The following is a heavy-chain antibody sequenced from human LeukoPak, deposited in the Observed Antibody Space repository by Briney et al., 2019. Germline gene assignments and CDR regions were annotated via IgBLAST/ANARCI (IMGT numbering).Heavy chain of an antibody. CDR2: IFYSGST. CDR1: GGSISTSNYY. V-gene: IGHV4-39*07. D-gene: IGHD3-10*01. Sequence: ESSETLSLTCTVSGGSISTSNYYWGWIRQPPGKGLEWIGNIFYSGSTYYSPSLRSRVTISLDTSRNQFSLKLNSVTAADTAVYYCARPATYGSGQMDVWGKGTTVTVSS. J-gene: IGHJ6*04. CDR3: ARPATYGSGQMDV.